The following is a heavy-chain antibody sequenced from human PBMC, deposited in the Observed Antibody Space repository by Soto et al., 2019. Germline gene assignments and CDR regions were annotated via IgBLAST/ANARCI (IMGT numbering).Heavy chain of an antibody. CDR1: GFTFRTSV. CDR3: AKEGDYGRGWADY. Sequence: EVQQLESGGGLAQPGGSLRLSCVAYGFTFRTSVMSWVRQAPGKGLEWVSAITGSGDKTFYADSVKGRFTISRDNSKNTVYLQMNSLRVEDSAVYHCAKEGDYGRGWADYWGQGTLVSVSS. V-gene: IGHV3-23*01. CDR2: ITGSGDKT. J-gene: IGHJ4*02. D-gene: IGHD6-19*01.